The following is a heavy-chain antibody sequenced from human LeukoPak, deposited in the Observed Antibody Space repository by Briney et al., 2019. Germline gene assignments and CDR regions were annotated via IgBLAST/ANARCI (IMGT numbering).Heavy chain of an antibody. J-gene: IGHJ4*02. V-gene: IGHV5-51*01. Sequence: PGESLKISCKGSGYSFTSYWIGWVRQLPGKGLEWMGIIYPGDSDTRYSPSFQGQVTISADKSISTAYLQWSSLTASDTAMYYCARPPSRDGYNLGDWGQGTLVTVSS. CDR1: GYSFTSYW. CDR2: IYPGDSDT. D-gene: IGHD5-24*01. CDR3: ARPPSRDGYNLGD.